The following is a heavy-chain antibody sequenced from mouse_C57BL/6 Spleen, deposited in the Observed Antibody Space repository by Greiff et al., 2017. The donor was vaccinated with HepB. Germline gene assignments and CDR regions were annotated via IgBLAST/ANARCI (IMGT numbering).Heavy chain of an antibody. D-gene: IGHD3-1*01. Sequence: QVQLQQPGAELVRPGSSVKLSCKASGYTFTSYWMHWVKQRPIQGLEWIGNIDPSDSETHYNQKFKDKATLTVDKSSSTAYMHLSSLTSEDSAVYDCARPSGYWYFDVWGTGTTVTVSS. CDR1: GYTFTSYW. J-gene: IGHJ1*03. V-gene: IGHV1-52*01. CDR3: ARPSGYWYFDV. CDR2: IDPSDSET.